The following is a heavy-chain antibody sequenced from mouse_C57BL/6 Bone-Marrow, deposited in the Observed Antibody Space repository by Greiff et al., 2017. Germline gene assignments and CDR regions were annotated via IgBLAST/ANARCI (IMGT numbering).Heavy chain of an antibody. CDR3: ATTTTVVARAY. V-gene: IGHV14-1*01. CDR1: GFNIKDYY. D-gene: IGHD1-1*01. J-gene: IGHJ3*01. Sequence: EVQLQQSGAELVRPGASVKLSCTASGFNIKDYYMHWVKQRPEQGLEWIGRIDPEDGGTEYAPKFQGKATMTADTSSNTAYLQLSSLTSEDAAVYYCATTTTVVARAYWGQGTLVTVSA. CDR2: IDPEDGGT.